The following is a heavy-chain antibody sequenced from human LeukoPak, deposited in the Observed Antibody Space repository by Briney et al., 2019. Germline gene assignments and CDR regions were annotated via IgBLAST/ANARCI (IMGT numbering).Heavy chain of an antibody. J-gene: IGHJ4*02. CDR3: ARAYKRGYSYGLGY. CDR2: IYSGGST. V-gene: IGHV3-53*01. Sequence: PGGSLRLSCAASGFTVSSNYMSWVRQAPGKGLEWVSVIYSGGSTYYADSVKGRFTISRDNAKNSLYLQMNSLRAEDTAVYYCARAYKRGYSYGLGYWGQGTLVTVSS. CDR1: GFTVSSNY. D-gene: IGHD5-18*01.